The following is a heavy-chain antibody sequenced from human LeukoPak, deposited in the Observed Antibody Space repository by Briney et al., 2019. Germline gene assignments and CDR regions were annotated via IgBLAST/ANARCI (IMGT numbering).Heavy chain of an antibody. CDR1: GFTVSSNY. D-gene: IGHD3-9*01. CDR2: IYSGGST. V-gene: IGHV3-53*01. CDR3: ARDGAVDILTGYGAFYI. Sequence: PGGSLRLSCAASGFTVSSNYMSWVRQAPGKGLEWVSVIYSGGSTYYADSVKGRFTISRDNSKNTLYLQMNSLRAEDTAVYYCARDGAVDILTGYGAFYIWGQGTMVIVS. J-gene: IGHJ3*02.